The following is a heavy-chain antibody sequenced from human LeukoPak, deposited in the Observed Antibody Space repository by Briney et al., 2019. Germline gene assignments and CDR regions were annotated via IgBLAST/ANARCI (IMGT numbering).Heavy chain of an antibody. V-gene: IGHV3-21*01. D-gene: IGHD4-23*01. CDR1: GFTFSSYS. Sequence: GGSLRLSCAASGFTFSSYSMNWVRQAPGKGLEWVSSISSSSSYIYYADSVKGRFTISRDNAKNSLYLQMNSLRAEDTAVYYCARDQRWRIYGGKQNNWFDPWGQGTLVTVSS. CDR2: ISSSSSYI. CDR3: ARDQRWRIYGGKQNNWFDP. J-gene: IGHJ5*02.